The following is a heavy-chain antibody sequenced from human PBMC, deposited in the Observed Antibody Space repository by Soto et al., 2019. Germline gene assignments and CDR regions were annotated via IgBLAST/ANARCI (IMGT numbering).Heavy chain of an antibody. D-gene: IGHD6-13*01. J-gene: IGHJ5*02. Sequence: QVQLVQSGAEVKKPGASVKVSCKASGYTFTSYGISWVRQAPGQGLEWMGWISAYNGNTNYAQKLQARVTMTTDTSTSTAYMELRSLRSDDTAVYYCARHPVTLYSSGWYLTRWFDPWGQGTLVTVSS. CDR3: ARHPVTLYSSGWYLTRWFDP. CDR2: ISAYNGNT. CDR1: GYTFTSYG. V-gene: IGHV1-18*01.